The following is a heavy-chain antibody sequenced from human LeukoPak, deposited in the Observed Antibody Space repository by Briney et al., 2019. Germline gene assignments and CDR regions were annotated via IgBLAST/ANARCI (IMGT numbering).Heavy chain of an antibody. J-gene: IGHJ5*02. D-gene: IGHD5-24*01. Sequence: SVKVSCKASGGTFSSYAISWVRQAPGQGLEWMGRIIPILGIANYAQKFLGRVTITADKSTSTAYMELSSLRSEDTAVYYCARVTGGREMATIENWFDPWGQGTLVTVSS. CDR3: ARVTGGREMATIENWFDP. CDR2: IIPILGIA. CDR1: GGTFSSYA. V-gene: IGHV1-69*04.